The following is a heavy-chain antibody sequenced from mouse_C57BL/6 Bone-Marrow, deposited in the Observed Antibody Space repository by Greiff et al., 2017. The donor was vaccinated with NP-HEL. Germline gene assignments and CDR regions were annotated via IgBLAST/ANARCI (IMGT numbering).Heavy chain of an antibody. CDR1: GYTFTSYW. Sequence: VQLQQPGAELVKPGASVKLSCKASGYTFTSYWMQWVKQRPGQGLEWIGEIDPSDSYTNYNQKFKGKATLTVDTSSSTAYMQLSSLTSEDSAVYYCARGSYGSPYGYWGKGTTLTVSS. CDR3: ARGSYGSPYGY. J-gene: IGHJ2*01. CDR2: IDPSDSYT. D-gene: IGHD2-1*01. V-gene: IGHV1-50*01.